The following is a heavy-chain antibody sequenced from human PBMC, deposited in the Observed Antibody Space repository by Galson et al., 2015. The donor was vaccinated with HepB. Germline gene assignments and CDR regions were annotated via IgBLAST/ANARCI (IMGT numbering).Heavy chain of an antibody. Sequence: SLRLSCAASGFTFSSYDMHWVRQATGKGLEWVSAIGTAGNTYYPGSVKGRFTISRENAKNSLYLQMNSLRAGDTAVYYCARGRYYGGDYLLVNYYYYYGMDVWGQGTTVTVSS. V-gene: IGHV3-13*01. CDR1: GFTFSSYD. D-gene: IGHD4-23*01. CDR2: IGTAGNT. J-gene: IGHJ6*02. CDR3: ARGRYYGGDYLLVNYYYYYGMDV.